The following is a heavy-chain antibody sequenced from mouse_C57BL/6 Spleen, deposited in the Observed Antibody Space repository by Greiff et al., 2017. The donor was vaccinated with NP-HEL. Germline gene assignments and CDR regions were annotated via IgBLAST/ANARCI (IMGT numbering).Heavy chain of an antibody. J-gene: IGHJ4*01. CDR3: ARGDWDAMDY. CDR1: GYTFTSYW. V-gene: IGHV1-64*01. Sequence: VKLQQPGAELVKPGASVKLSCKASGYTFTSYWMHWVKQRPGQGLEWIGMIPPNSGSTNYNEKFKSKATLTVDKSSSTAYMQLSSLTSEDSAVYYCARGDWDAMDYWGQGTSVTVSS. CDR2: IPPNSGST. D-gene: IGHD4-1*01.